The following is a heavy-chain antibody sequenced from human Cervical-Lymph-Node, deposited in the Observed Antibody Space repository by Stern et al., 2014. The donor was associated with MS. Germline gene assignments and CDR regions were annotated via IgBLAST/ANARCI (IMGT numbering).Heavy chain of an antibody. V-gene: IGHV4-38-2*02. J-gene: IGHJ4*02. CDR3: ARRGHSSGWYLWNYFDY. Sequence: QLQLQESGPGLVKPSETLSLTCTVSGYSISSGYYWGWIRQPPGQGLEWIGSIYHSGSTYYNPSLKSRVPISVDTSKNQVSLTLSSVTAADTAVYYCARRGHSSGWYLWNYFDYWGQGTLVTVSS. D-gene: IGHD6-19*01. CDR2: IYHSGST. CDR1: GYSISSGYY.